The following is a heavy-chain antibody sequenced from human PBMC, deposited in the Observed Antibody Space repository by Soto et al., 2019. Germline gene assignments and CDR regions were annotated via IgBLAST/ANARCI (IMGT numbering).Heavy chain of an antibody. J-gene: IGHJ4*02. CDR1: GGSISSSRFH. Sequence: TSETLSLTCTVSGGSISSSRFHWGWIRQPPGKGQEWIASINYTGTTFYNPSLKSRVTISVDTSNNQVSLKLSSVTAADTAVYYCARHSPNRYSSTWHAPDYWGQGTLVTVSS. V-gene: IGHV4-39*01. CDR2: INYTGTT. CDR3: ARHSPNRYSSTWHAPDY. D-gene: IGHD6-13*01.